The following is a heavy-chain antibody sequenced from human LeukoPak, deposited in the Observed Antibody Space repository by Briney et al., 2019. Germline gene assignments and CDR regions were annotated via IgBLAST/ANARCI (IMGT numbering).Heavy chain of an antibody. CDR1: GFTFSTSW. V-gene: IGHV3-7*01. J-gene: IGHJ4*02. CDR3: GRDPLNAALDY. CDR2: INPHGSVV. Sequence: PGGSLRLSCAASGFTFSTSWMTWVRHIPGKGLEWVANINPHGSVVYCVDSVRGRFTISRDNAENSLYLQMNSLRADDTALYFCGRDPLNAALDYWGQGILVTVSS.